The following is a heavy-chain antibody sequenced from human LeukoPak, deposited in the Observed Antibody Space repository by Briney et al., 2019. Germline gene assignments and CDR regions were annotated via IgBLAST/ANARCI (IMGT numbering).Heavy chain of an antibody. V-gene: IGHV5-51*01. CDR2: IYPGDSDT. J-gene: IGHJ5*02. CDR1: GYSFTTYW. D-gene: IGHD6-13*01. CDR3: ARRDSSSWDWFDP. Sequence: GESLKISCKGSGYSFTTYWIGWVRQIPGKGLEWMGIIYPGDSDTRYSPSFQGQVTISADKSINTAYLQWSSLKASDTAMYYCARRDSSSWDWFDPWGQGTLVTVS.